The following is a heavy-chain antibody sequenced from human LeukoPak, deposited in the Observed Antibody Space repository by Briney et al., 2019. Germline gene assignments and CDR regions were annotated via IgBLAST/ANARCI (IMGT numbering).Heavy chain of an antibody. D-gene: IGHD3-10*01. CDR1: GGSISSSSYY. CDR2: IYYSGST. CDR3: AKHVTGGDFDY. J-gene: IGHJ4*02. V-gene: IGHV4-39*01. Sequence: SETLSLTCTVSGGSISSSSYYWGWIRQPPGKGLEWIGSIYYSGSTYYNPSLKSRVTISVDTSKNHFSLKLSSVTAADTAVYYCAKHVTGGDFDYWGQGTLVTVSS.